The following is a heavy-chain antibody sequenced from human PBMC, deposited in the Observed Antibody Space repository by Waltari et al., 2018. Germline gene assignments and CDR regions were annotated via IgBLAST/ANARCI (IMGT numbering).Heavy chain of an antibody. CDR2: ISLDGSNK. Sequence: QVQLVESGGGVVQPGRSLRLSCAASGFTFSSYAMPWVRQAPGKGLEWVAVISLDGSNKYYADSVKGRFTISRDNSKNTLYLQMNSLRAEDTAVYYCAHPWGIRGGMDVWGQGTTVTVSS. D-gene: IGHD3-16*01. CDR1: GFTFSSYA. V-gene: IGHV3-30-3*01. J-gene: IGHJ6*02. CDR3: AHPWGIRGGMDV.